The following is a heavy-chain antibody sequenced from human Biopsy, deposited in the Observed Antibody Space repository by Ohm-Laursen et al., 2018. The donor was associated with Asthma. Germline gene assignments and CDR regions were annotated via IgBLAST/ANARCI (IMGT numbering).Heavy chain of an antibody. CDR3: AESDYYGSGYYYGMDV. V-gene: IGHV1-69*13. Sequence: SVKVSCKASGGSFSNYAISWVRQAPGQGLEWMGGLIPVLGTPDHAQMFEGRVTITADESTSTAYMELSSLRSEDTAVYYCAESDYYGSGYYYGMDVWGQGTTVTVSS. CDR1: GGSFSNYA. D-gene: IGHD3-10*01. J-gene: IGHJ6*02. CDR2: LIPVLGTP.